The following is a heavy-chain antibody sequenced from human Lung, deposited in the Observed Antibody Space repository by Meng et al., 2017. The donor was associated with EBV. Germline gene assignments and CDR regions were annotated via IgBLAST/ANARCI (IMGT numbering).Heavy chain of an antibody. CDR3: ARIEGYDRLYYFGQ. J-gene: IGHJ4*02. CDR2: ISHNGTT. Sequence: HGHPQQWRAGRLKPSEPLCPPCAVYGGSVSGYYWSWIRHPPGKGLGWIGEISHNGTTNYTPSLKRRVTISVDKSKNQFSLKLTSVTAADTAVYYCARIEGYDRLYYFGQWGRGTLVTVSS. V-gene: IGHV4-34*01. CDR1: GGSVSGYY. D-gene: IGHD5-12*01.